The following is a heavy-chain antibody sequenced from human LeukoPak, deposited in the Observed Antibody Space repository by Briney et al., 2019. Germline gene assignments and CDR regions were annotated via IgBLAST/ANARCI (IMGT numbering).Heavy chain of an antibody. V-gene: IGHV3-23*01. Sequence: GGSLRLSCAASGFTFSSYAMSWVRQAPGKGLEWVSAISGSGGSTVYADSVRGRFTISRDNSKNTLHVQMNSLRAEDTAVYYCAKDFGSGHGSYTWGTFDYWGQGTLVTASS. CDR2: ISGSGGST. J-gene: IGHJ4*02. D-gene: IGHD1-26*01. CDR1: GFTFSSYA. CDR3: AKDFGSGHGSYTWGTFDY.